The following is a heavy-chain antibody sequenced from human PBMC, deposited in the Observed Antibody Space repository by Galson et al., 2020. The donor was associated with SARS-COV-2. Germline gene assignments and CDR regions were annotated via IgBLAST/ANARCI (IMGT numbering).Heavy chain of an antibody. D-gene: IGHD3-10*01. V-gene: IGHV1-18*04. CDR3: ASDTTGSSYQDDFFDV. CDR1: GYIFTNYG. Sequence: ASVKVSCKASGYIFTNYGISWVRQAPGQGLEWMAWIGVYNGNRRYAEGVQGRLTVTTDTATKTAYMELRSRRSDDTAIYNCASDTTGSSYQDDFFDVWGQGAMVTVSS. J-gene: IGHJ3*01. CDR2: IGVYNGNR.